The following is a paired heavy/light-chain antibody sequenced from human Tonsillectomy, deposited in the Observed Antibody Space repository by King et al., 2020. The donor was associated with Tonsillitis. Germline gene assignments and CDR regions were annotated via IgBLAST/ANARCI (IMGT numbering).Heavy chain of an antibody. CDR2: VYYSGST. CDR3: VEGYYYFQQ. D-gene: IGHD2-21*01. J-gene: IGHJ1*01. Sequence: QLQLQESGPGLVKPSETLSLTCTVSNDSISSSSYYWGWIRQPPGEGLDWIGSVYYSGSTYYNPSLKSRVTISVDTSKNQVSLNLTSVTAADTAVYYCVEGYYYFQQCGQGTLVTVSS. CDR1: NDSISSSSYY. V-gene: IGHV4-39*01.
Light chain of an antibody. V-gene: IGKV1-39*01. J-gene: IGKJ4*01. CDR2: GAS. Sequence: DIQMTQSPSSLSASVGDRVTITCRASQSIRTYLNWYQQKPGEGPNLLIYGASSLQSGVPSRFSGSGSGTDFTLTISSLQPEDFATYYCQQSYSTPLTFGGGTKVEIK. CDR1: QSIRTY. CDR3: QQSYSTPLT.